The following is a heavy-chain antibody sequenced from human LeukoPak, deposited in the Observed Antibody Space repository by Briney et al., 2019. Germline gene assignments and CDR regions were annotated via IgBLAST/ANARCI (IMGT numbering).Heavy chain of an antibody. J-gene: IGHJ3*02. CDR2: IDLDGSTT. CDR1: GFTFRSYW. V-gene: IGHV3-74*01. D-gene: IGHD3-22*01. Sequence: PGGSLRLSCAASGFTFRSYWMHWVRQAPGKGLVWVSRIDLDGSTTTYADSVKGRFTISRDNAKNTVYLQMNSLREEDTAVYYCARESYDSSGWEALVIWGQGTMVTVSS. CDR3: ARESYDSSGWEALVI.